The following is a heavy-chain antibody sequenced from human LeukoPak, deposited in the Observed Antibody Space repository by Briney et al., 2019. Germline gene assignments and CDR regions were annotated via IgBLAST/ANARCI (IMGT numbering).Heavy chain of an antibody. Sequence: LETLSLTCFVSGGSISSRYWTWIRQPPGKGLECIGDIFYTGSTTYSPSLKSRATISIETSKNQISLKLRSVTAADTAVYFCARVNWGGFDIWGQGTLATVSS. V-gene: IGHV4-59*11. CDR2: IFYTGST. J-gene: IGHJ3*02. D-gene: IGHD7-27*01. CDR3: ARVNWGGFDI. CDR1: GGSISSRY.